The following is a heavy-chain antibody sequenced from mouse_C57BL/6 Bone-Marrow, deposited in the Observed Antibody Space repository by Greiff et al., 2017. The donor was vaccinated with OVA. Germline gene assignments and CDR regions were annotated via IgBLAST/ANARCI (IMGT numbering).Heavy chain of an antibody. Sequence: QVHVKQSGAELVRPGASVTLSCKASGYTFTDYEMHWVKQTPVHGLEWIGAIDPETGGTAYNQKFKGKAILTADKSSSTAYMELRSLTSEDSAVYYCTRGGYYGSGSLDYWGQGTTLTVSS. CDR3: TRGGYYGSGSLDY. CDR1: GYTFTDYE. J-gene: IGHJ2*01. V-gene: IGHV1-15*01. CDR2: IDPETGGT. D-gene: IGHD1-1*01.